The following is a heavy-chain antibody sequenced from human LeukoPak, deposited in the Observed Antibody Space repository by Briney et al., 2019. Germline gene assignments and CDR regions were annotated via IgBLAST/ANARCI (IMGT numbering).Heavy chain of an antibody. V-gene: IGHV3-30-3*01. CDR1: GFTFSRNA. Sequence: GGSLRLSCAASGFTFSRNAMHWVRQAPGKGLEWVAVISYDGSNKYYADSVKGRFTISRDNGKNSLYVQMNSLSVEDTAVYYCATYSTLNARDFQHWGQGTLVIVSS. CDR2: ISYDGSNK. D-gene: IGHD2/OR15-2a*01. J-gene: IGHJ1*01. CDR3: ATYSTLNARDFQH.